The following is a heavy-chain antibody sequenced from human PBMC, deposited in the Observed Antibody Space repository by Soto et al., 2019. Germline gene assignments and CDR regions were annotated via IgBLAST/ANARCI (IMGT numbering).Heavy chain of an antibody. CDR2: INPYSGGA. D-gene: IGHD3-10*01. CDR3: ARVIRGAYYNSPLDT. J-gene: IGHJ5*02. CDR1: GYTFTGYF. Sequence: ASVKVSCKASGYTFTGYFMHWVRQAPGQGLEWMGWINPYSGGADYAQSFQGRVTMTRDTSISTVYMELSRLRFDDTAVYYCARVIRGAYYNSPLDTWGQGTVVTVS. V-gene: IGHV1-2*02.